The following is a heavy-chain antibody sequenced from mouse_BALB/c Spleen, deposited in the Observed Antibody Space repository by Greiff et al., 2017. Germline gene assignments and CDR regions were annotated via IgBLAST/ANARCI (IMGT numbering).Heavy chain of an antibody. CDR1: GYSFTSYW. CDR3: ARGLRQADAMDY. CDR2: IDPSDSET. V-gene: IGHV1S126*01. D-gene: IGHD2-4*01. J-gene: IGHJ4*01. Sequence: QVQLKESGPQLVRPGASVKISCKASGYSFTSYWMHWVKQRPGQGLEWIGMIDPSDSETRLNQKFKDKATLTVDKSSSTAYMQLSSPTSEDSAVYYCARGLRQADAMDYWGQGTSVTVSS.